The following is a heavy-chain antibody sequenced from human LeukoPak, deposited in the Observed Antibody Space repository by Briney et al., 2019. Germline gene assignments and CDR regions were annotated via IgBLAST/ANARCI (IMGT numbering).Heavy chain of an antibody. V-gene: IGHV3-23*01. D-gene: IGHD6-13*01. CDR3: ARVIRAAPGKGYFDY. J-gene: IGHJ4*02. CDR1: GFIFSTYA. CDR2: ISGSGGST. Sequence: PGGSLRLSCATSGFIFSTYALSWVRQAPGKGLEWASSISGSGGSTYHADSVEGRFTISRDSSKNTLYLQMNSLRAEDTAIYYCARVIRAAPGKGYFDYWGQGTLVTVSS.